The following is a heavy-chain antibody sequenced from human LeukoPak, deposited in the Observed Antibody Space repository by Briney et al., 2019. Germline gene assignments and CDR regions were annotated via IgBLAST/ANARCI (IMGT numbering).Heavy chain of an antibody. CDR3: ARGKYSGSWYFDY. D-gene: IGHD6-13*01. V-gene: IGHV3-23*01. CDR2: ISDSGGST. J-gene: IGHJ4*02. CDR1: GFTFSSYA. Sequence: GGSLRLSCAASGFTFSSYALTWVRQAPGKGLEWVSTISDSGGSTFYAPSVKGRFTISRDNSKNTLYLQMNSLRDEDTAIYYCARGKYSGSWYFDYWGQGTLVTVSS.